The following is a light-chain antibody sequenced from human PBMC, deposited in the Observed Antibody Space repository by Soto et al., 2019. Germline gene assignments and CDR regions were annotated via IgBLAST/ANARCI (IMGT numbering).Light chain of an antibody. CDR3: QQYGSSPYN. CDR2: GAS. Sequence: EIVLTQSPGTLSLSPGERATLSCRASQSVSSTYLAWYQHKPGQAPRLLIYGASNRATGIPDRFSGSGSGTDFTLTISRLEPEDFAVYYCQQYGSSPYNFGQGTKLEIK. CDR1: QSVSSTY. J-gene: IGKJ2*01. V-gene: IGKV3-20*01.